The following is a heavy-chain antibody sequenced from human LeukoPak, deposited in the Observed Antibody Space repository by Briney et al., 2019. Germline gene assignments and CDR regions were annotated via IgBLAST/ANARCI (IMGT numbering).Heavy chain of an antibody. V-gene: IGHV3-30-3*01. CDR2: ISSDGSNE. CDR3: ARSPQWLVPLKCDY. J-gene: IGHJ4*02. D-gene: IGHD6-19*01. Sequence: AGGSLRLSCAASGFTFSTYAMHWVRQAPGKGLEWGAVISSDGSNEYYADPVKGRLTISRDNSKNTLYLQMNSLRAEDTAVYYCARSPQWLVPLKCDYWGQGTLVTVSS. CDR1: GFTFSTYA.